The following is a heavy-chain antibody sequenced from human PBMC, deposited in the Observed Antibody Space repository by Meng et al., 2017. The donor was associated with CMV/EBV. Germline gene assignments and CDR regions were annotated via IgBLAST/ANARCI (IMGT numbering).Heavy chain of an antibody. Sequence: GSLRLSCTVSGYSISSGYYWGWIRQPPGKGLEWIGSIYHSGSTYYNPSLKSRVTISVDTSKNQFSLKLSSVTAADTAVYYCARSPDSGSSGFDYWGQGTLVTVSS. J-gene: IGHJ4*02. V-gene: IGHV4-38-2*02. CDR1: GYSISSGYY. D-gene: IGHD1-26*01. CDR2: IYHSGST. CDR3: ARSPDSGSSGFDY.